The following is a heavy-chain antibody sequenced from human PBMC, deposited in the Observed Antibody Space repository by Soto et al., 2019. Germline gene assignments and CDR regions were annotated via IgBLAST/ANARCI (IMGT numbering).Heavy chain of an antibody. D-gene: IGHD3-22*01. CDR3: ARDYSHGGYSLGSNWFDP. CDR1: GGSISSGDYY. V-gene: IGHV4-30-4*01. CDR2: IYYSGST. Sequence: PSETLSLTCTVSGGSISSGDYYWSWIRQPPGKGLEWIGYIYYSGSTYYNPSLKSRVTISVDKSKNQFSLKLSSVTAADTAAYYCARDYSHGGYSLGSNWFDPWGQGTLVTVSS. J-gene: IGHJ5*02.